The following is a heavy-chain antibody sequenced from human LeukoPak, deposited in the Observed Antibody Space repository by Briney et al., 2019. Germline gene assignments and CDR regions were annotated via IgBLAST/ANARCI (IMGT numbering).Heavy chain of an antibody. D-gene: IGHD2-15*01. V-gene: IGHV3-48*01. CDR1: GFTVTSKY. J-gene: IGHJ4*02. Sequence: GGSLRLSCAASGFTVTSKYMSWVRQAPGKGLEWVSYISSSSSTIYYADSVKGRFTISRDNAKNSLYLQMNSLRAEDTAVYYCARVLVVVAAPPDYWGQGTLVTVSS. CDR3: ARVLVVVAAPPDY. CDR2: ISSSSSTI.